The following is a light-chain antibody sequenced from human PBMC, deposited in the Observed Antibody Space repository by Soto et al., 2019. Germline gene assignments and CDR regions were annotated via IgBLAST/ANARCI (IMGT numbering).Light chain of an antibody. J-gene: IGKJ1*01. Sequence: DIQMTQSPSCGSASVGTTVPITCRTSQDINSRLAWFQQQPGRPPKYVIQAATMLQSGFPSRFAGSGSGRDFTLTIHTLQPEDSATYYCLQVANFPRTFGQGTKVDIK. V-gene: IGKV1-12*01. CDR1: QDINSR. CDR2: AAT. CDR3: LQVANFPRT.